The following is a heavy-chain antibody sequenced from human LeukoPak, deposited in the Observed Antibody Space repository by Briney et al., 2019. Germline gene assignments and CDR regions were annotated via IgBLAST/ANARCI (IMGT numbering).Heavy chain of an antibody. CDR1: GFTFSSYS. CDR3: ARSDTVTTQTDD. J-gene: IGHJ4*02. D-gene: IGHD4-17*01. V-gene: IGHV3-21*01. CDR2: ISSSSTYI. Sequence: GGSLRLSCAASGFTFSSYSMKWVRQAPGKGLEWVSSISSSSTYIYYADSVKGRFTISRDNAKNSLYLQMNSLRAEDTAVYYCARSDTVTTQTDDWGQGTLVTVSS.